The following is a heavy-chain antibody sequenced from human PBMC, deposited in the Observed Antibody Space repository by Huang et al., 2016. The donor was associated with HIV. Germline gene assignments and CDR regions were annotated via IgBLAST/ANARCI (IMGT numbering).Heavy chain of an antibody. D-gene: IGHD3-9*01. V-gene: IGHV3-30*18. CDR3: AKDQVDKSYYYYGMDV. CDR2: ISYDGRNK. J-gene: IGHJ6*02. Sequence: QVQLAESGGGVVQPGRSLRLSCRASEFTFSGDGMHWVRQGPGKGQEWVAVISYDGRNKYYADSVKGRFTISRDNSKNTLYLQMNRLRADDTAVYDCAKDQVDKSYYYYGMDVWGQGTTVTVSS. CDR1: EFTFSGDG.